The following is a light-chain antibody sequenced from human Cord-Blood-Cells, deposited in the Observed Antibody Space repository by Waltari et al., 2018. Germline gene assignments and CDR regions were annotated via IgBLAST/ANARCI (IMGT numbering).Light chain of an antibody. J-gene: IGKJ4*01. CDR1: QIVSSY. V-gene: IGKV3-11*01. CDR2: DAS. CDR3: QQRSNWLT. Sequence: DIVLTQSPATLSLSPGERATLSCRASQIVSSYLAWYHQNPGQAPRLLIYDASNRATGIPARFSGSGSGTDFTLTISSLEPEDFAVYYCQQRSNWLTFGGGTKVEIK.